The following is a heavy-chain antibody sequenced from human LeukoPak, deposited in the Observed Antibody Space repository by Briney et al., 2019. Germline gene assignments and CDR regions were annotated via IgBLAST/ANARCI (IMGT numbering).Heavy chain of an antibody. V-gene: IGHV4-38-2*02. Sequence: PSETLSLTCTVSGYSISSGYYWGWIRQPPGKGLEWIGSIYHSGSTYYNPSLKSRVTISVDTSKNQFSLKLSSVTAADTAVYYCARDPVGAYYYYYMDVWGKGTTVTVSS. D-gene: IGHD1-26*01. J-gene: IGHJ6*03. CDR2: IYHSGST. CDR3: ARDPVGAYYYYYMDV. CDR1: GYSISSGYY.